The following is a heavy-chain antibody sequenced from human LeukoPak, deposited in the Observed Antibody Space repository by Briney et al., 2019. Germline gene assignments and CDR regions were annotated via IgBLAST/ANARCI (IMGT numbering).Heavy chain of an antibody. J-gene: IGHJ5*02. CDR3: ARLSGRWFDP. CDR2: IYWNDDR. Sequence: KESGPTLVKPTQTLTLTCTFSGFSLSPSEVSVGWIRQPPGKALEWLALIYWNDDRRFSQDLKTRLTITKDTSKNQEVLTMTNMDPVDTATYYCARLSGRWFDPWGQGTVVTVSS. V-gene: IGHV2-5*01. CDR1: GFSLSPSEVS. D-gene: IGHD2-15*01.